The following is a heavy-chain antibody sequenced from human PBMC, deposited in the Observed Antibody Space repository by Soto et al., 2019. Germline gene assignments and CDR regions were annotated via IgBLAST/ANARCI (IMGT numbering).Heavy chain of an antibody. CDR3: ARRGSGTYAFDM. Sequence: VQLVESGGGVVQPGRSLRLSCAASGFTFSSYGMHWVRQAPGEGPEWVAIIWSDGSNKYYADSVKGRFTISRDNSKNTLYLQMNSLRAEDTAVYYCARRGSGTYAFDMWGQGTMVTVSS. CDR2: IWSDGSNK. D-gene: IGHD3-10*01. V-gene: IGHV3-33*01. CDR1: GFTFSSYG. J-gene: IGHJ3*02.